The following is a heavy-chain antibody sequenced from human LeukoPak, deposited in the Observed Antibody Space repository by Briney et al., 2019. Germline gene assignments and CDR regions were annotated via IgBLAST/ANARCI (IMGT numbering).Heavy chain of an antibody. J-gene: IGHJ5*02. CDR1: GFTFSGFW. Sequence: GGSLRLSCAVSGFTFSGFWMSWSRQAPGKGLEWVALTSRDGSAEYYADSVKGRFTISRDNSKNTLYLQMNSLRPEDTAVYHCAKDLYGSGWYNYFDPWGQGALVIVSS. CDR2: TSRDGSAE. V-gene: IGHV3-30*18. D-gene: IGHD6-19*01. CDR3: AKDLYGSGWYNYFDP.